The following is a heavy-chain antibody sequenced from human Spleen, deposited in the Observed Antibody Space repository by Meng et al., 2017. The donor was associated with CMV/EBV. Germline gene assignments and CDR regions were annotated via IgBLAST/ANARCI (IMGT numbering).Heavy chain of an antibody. CDR1: GGSISSGAYY. Sequence: SGGSISSGAYYWSWIRQHPGAGLEWIGYISYSGSTYYNPSLKSRVIISIATSKNQFSLKVTSVTAAYTAVSYCARTSNHSQFLQAASWGLATLVTVSS. J-gene: IGHJ5*02. V-gene: IGHV4-31*02. CDR3: ARTSNHSQFLQAAS. CDR2: ISYSGST. D-gene: IGHD4-11*01.